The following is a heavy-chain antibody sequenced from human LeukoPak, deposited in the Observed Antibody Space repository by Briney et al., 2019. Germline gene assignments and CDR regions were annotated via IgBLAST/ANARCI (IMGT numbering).Heavy chain of an antibody. J-gene: IGHJ4*02. D-gene: IGHD3-3*01. CDR1: GFTFSSYA. CDR3: AKGGDFWSGYYFDY. V-gene: IGHV3-30-3*01. CDR2: ISYDGSNK. Sequence: PGRSLRLSCAASGFTFSSYAMHWVRQAPGKGLEWVAVISYDGSNKYYADSVKGRFTISRDNSKNTLYLQMNSLRAEDTAVYYCAKGGDFWSGYYFDYWGQGTLVTVSS.